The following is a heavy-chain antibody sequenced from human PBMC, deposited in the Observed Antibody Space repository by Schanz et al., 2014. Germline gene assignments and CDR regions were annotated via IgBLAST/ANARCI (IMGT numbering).Heavy chain of an antibody. Sequence: QVQLVQSGAEVKKPGSSVTVSCTASGDTLSSYGISWVRQAPGQGLEWMGRIIPNLGSANYAQKFQGRVTITADKSTSTVYMELSSLRSEDTAIYYCARDQRGYNRGFDPWGQGTLVTVSS. J-gene: IGHJ5*02. D-gene: IGHD3-3*01. CDR1: GDTLSSYG. V-gene: IGHV1-69*04. CDR2: IIPNLGSA. CDR3: ARDQRGYNRGFDP.